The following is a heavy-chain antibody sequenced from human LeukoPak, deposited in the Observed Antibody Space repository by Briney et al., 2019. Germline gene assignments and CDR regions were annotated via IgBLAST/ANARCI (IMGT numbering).Heavy chain of an antibody. D-gene: IGHD5-24*01. V-gene: IGHV4-4*02. Sequence: SETLSLTCAVSGGSISSSNWWSWVRQPPGKGLEWIGEIYHSGSTNYNPSLKSRDPLSVDTSKNQFSLTLGSVTAADTAVYYCARTENYIPEDWFDPWGQGTLVTVSS. CDR3: ARTENYIPEDWFDP. CDR1: GGSISSSNW. J-gene: IGHJ5*02. CDR2: IYHSGST.